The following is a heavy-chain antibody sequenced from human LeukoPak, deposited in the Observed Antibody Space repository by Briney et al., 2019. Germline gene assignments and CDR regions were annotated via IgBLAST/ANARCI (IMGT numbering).Heavy chain of an antibody. D-gene: IGHD3-10*01. Sequence: GGSLRLSCAASGFTFSSYGMHWVRQAPGKGLEWVAVIWYDGSNKYYADSVKGRFTISRDNSKDTLYLQMNSLRAEDTAVYYCARDHPDFITMVRGVVDYWGQGTLVTVSS. CDR1: GFTFSSYG. CDR2: IWYDGSNK. CDR3: ARDHPDFITMVRGVVDY. J-gene: IGHJ4*02. V-gene: IGHV3-33*01.